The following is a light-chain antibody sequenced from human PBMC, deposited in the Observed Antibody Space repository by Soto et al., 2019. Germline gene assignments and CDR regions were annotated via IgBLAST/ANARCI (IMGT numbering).Light chain of an antibody. CDR1: QSVSSN. CDR3: QQYNNWPRT. V-gene: IGKV3-15*01. J-gene: IGKJ2*01. Sequence: EIVMTQSPATLSVSPGERATVSCRASQSVSSNLAWYQQKPGQAPRLLIYGASTRATGIPARFSGSGSGTEFTLNIGSLQSEDFAVYYYQQYNNWPRTFGQGTKLEIK. CDR2: GAS.